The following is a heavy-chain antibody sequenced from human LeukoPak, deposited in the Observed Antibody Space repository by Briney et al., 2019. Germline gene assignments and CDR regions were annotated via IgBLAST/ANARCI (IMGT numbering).Heavy chain of an antibody. CDR3: AKDVRGGCHVANCHY. Sequence: GGSLRLSCAASGFTFSSYAMSWVRQAPGKGLEWVSDISGRGDIIDYADSVKGRFTISRDNSENTVYLQMNSLRAEDTAVYYCAKDVRGGCHVANCHYWGQGTLVTVSS. V-gene: IGHV3-23*01. CDR2: ISGRGDII. D-gene: IGHD4/OR15-4a*01. J-gene: IGHJ4*02. CDR1: GFTFSSYA.